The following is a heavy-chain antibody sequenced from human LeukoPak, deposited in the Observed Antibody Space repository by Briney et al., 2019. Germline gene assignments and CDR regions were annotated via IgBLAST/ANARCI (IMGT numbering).Heavy chain of an antibody. J-gene: IGHJ4*02. V-gene: IGHV3-20*04. CDR1: GFTFDDYG. Sequence: GGSLRLSCAPSGFTFDDYGMSWGRQAPGKGLEWVSGINWNGGSKGYADSVKGRFTISRDNAKNSLYLQMNSLRAEDTALYYCARDVLRFCSSTSCYASWSYWGQGTLVTVSS. CDR2: INWNGGSK. CDR3: ARDVLRFCSSTSCYASWSY. D-gene: IGHD2-2*01.